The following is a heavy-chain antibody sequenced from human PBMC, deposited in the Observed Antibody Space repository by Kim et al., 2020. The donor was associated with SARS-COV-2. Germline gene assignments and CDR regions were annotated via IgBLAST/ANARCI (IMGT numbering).Heavy chain of an antibody. CDR2: ISYDGSNK. CDR1: GFTFSSYG. Sequence: GGSLRLSCAASGFTFSSYGMHWVRQAPGKGLEWVAVISYDGSNKYYADSVKGRFTISRDNSKNTLYLQMNSLRAEDTAVYYCAKDLRGAGKYSMDYYGMDVWGQGTTVTVSS. D-gene: IGHD4-4*01. V-gene: IGHV3-30*18. CDR3: AKDLRGAGKYSMDYYGMDV. J-gene: IGHJ6*02.